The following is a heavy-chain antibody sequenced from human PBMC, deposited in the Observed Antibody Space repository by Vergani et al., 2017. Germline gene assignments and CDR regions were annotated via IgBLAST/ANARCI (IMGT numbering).Heavy chain of an antibody. Sequence: EVQLVESGGGLVQPGRSLRLSCAASGFTFGDYAMHWVRQTPGKGLEWVSGISWNSGRTGYADSVNGRFTISRDNVKNSLYLQMNSLRTDDTALYYCAKDMAGLLMRAFGIWGQGTMVTVSS. CDR3: AKDMAGLLMRAFGI. CDR1: GFTFGDYA. CDR2: ISWNSGRT. J-gene: IGHJ3*02. D-gene: IGHD2-8*01. V-gene: IGHV3-9*01.